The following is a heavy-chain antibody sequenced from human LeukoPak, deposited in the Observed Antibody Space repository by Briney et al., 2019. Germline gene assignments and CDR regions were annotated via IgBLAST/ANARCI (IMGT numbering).Heavy chain of an antibody. CDR1: GFTFSSYS. CDR3: ARVEPLSSWTVDY. D-gene: IGHD6-13*01. Sequence: GGSLRLSCAASGFTFSSYSMNWVRQAPGKGLEWVSSISSSSSYIYYADSVKGRFTISRDNAKNSLYLQMNSLRAEDTAVYYCARVEPLSSWTVDYWGQGTLVTVSS. CDR2: ISSSSSYI. J-gene: IGHJ4*02. V-gene: IGHV3-21*01.